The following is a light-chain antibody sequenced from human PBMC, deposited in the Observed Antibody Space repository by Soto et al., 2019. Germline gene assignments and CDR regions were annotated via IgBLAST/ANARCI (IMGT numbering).Light chain of an antibody. J-gene: IGLJ2*01. CDR2: DVG. V-gene: IGLV2-14*01. Sequence: QAVVTQPASVSGSPGQSITISCTGTSSDIGGYNYISWYQQLPGKAPKFIIYDVGNRPSGVSNRFSGSRSGNTASLTISGLQAEDEADYYCSSYTSSSTVIFGGGTKLTVL. CDR3: SSYTSSSTVI. CDR1: SSDIGGYNY.